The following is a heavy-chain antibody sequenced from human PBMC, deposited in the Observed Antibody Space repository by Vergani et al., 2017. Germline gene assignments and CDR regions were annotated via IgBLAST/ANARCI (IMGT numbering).Heavy chain of an antibody. CDR1: GGPISSGSYY. CDR3: ASDTHSGQRADR. D-gene: IGHD6-19*01. Sequence: QVQLQESGPGLVKPSQTLSLTCTVSGGPISSGSYYWSWIRQPAGKGLEWIGRIYTSGSTNYNPSLKSRVTISVDTSKNQFSLKLSSVTAADTAVYYCASDTHSGQRADRWGQGILVTVTS. J-gene: IGHJ5*02. V-gene: IGHV4-61*02. CDR2: IYTSGST.